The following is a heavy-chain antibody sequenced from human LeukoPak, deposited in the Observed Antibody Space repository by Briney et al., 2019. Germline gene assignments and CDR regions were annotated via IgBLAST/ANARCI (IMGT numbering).Heavy chain of an antibody. CDR1: GGSFSGYY. Sequence: SETLSLTCAVYGGSFSGYYWSWIRQPPGKGLEWIGEINHSGSTNYNPSLKSRLTLSIDTSKNQFFLKLSSVTAADTAVYYCARDRGSGWFDPWGQGTLVTVSS. V-gene: IGHV4-34*10. CDR3: ARDRGSGWFDP. D-gene: IGHD2-15*01. CDR2: INHSGST. J-gene: IGHJ5*02.